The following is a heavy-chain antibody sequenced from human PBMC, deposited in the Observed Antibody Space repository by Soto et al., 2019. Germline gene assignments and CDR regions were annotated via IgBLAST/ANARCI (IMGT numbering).Heavy chain of an antibody. V-gene: IGHV1-2*04. CDR3: AREAWEYCCSIGGYYYYGMVV. Sequence: ASVKVSCKASGYTFTGYYMHWVRQAPGQGLEWMGWINPNSGGTNYAQKFQGWVTMTRDTSISTAYMELSRLRSDDTAVYYCAREAWEYCCSIGGYYYYGMVVWGQGTMVTVSS. J-gene: IGHJ6*02. CDR2: INPNSGGT. CDR1: GYTFTGYY. D-gene: IGHD6-6*01.